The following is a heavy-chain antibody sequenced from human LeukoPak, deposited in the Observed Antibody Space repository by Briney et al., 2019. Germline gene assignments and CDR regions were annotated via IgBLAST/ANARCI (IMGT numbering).Heavy chain of an antibody. D-gene: IGHD1-26*01. J-gene: IGHJ3*02. CDR2: ISTYNGNT. Sequence: ASVKVSCKASGYTFSNYAINWVRQAPGQGLEWMGWISTYNGNTNYAQKLQDRVTMTTDTSTSTAYMELRSLRSDDTAMYYCARDPSYRGFDAFDIWGQGTMVTVSS. V-gene: IGHV1-18*01. CDR1: GYTFSNYA. CDR3: ARDPSYRGFDAFDI.